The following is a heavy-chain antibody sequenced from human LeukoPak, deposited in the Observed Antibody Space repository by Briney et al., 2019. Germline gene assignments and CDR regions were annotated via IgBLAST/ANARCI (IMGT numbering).Heavy chain of an antibody. CDR1: GFTFSGSA. V-gene: IGHV3-73*01. CDR3: TRGGYSYGFNWFDP. CDR2: IRSKANSYAT. Sequence: GGSLRLSCAASGFTFSGSATHWVRQASGKRLEWVGRIRSKANSYATAYAASGKGRFTISRDDSKNTAYLQMNSLKTEATAVYYCTRGGYSYGFNWFDPWGQGTLVTVSS. D-gene: IGHD5-18*01. J-gene: IGHJ5*02.